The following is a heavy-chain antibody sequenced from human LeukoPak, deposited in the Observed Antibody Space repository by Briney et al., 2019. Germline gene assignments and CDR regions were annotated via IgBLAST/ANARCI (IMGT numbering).Heavy chain of an antibody. CDR3: ERERNKFRGVMDY. Sequence: SETLSLTCAVYGGSLSEYYWNWIRQPPGKGLEWSGEINHSGSTKYNPSLKSRVTISVDTSKKQYSLKLSSVTAADTAVYYRERERNKFRGVMDYWGQGTLVTVSS. J-gene: IGHJ4*02. CDR2: INHSGST. D-gene: IGHD3-10*01. V-gene: IGHV4-34*01. CDR1: GGSLSEYY.